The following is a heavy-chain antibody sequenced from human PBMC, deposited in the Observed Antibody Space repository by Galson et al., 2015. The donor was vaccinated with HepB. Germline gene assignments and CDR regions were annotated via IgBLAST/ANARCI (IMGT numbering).Heavy chain of an antibody. Sequence: SVKVSCKASGYTFTYRYLHWVRQAPGQALEWMGWITPFNGNTNYAQKFQDRVTITRDRSMSTAYMELSSLRSEDTAMYYCARSGGSYYAFDIWGQGTMVTVSS. CDR3: ARSGGSYYAFDI. D-gene: IGHD1-26*01. CDR2: ITPFNGNT. V-gene: IGHV1-45*02. J-gene: IGHJ3*02. CDR1: GYTFTYRY.